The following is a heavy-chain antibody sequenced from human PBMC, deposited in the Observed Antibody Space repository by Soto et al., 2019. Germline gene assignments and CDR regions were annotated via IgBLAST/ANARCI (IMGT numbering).Heavy chain of an antibody. CDR3: ARASSGLFDY. Sequence: ASVKVSCHASGYTFTSYYMHWVRPAPGQGLEWMGIINPSGGSTSYAQKFQGRVTMTRDTSTSTVYMELSGLRSEDTAVYYCARASSGLFDYWGQGTLVTVSS. CDR2: INPSGGST. D-gene: IGHD6-19*01. V-gene: IGHV1-46*01. J-gene: IGHJ4*02. CDR1: GYTFTSYY.